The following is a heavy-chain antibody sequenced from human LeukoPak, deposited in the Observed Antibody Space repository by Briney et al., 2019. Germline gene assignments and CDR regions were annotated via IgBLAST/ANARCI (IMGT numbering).Heavy chain of an antibody. CDR1: GGSISSYY. V-gene: IGHV4-59*01. CDR3: ARFGELSYFDY. J-gene: IGHJ4*02. CDR2: IYYSGST. D-gene: IGHD3-10*01. Sequence: SETLSLTCTVPGGSISSYYWSWIRQPPGKGLEWIGYIYYSGSTNYNPSLKSRVTISVDTSKNQFSPKLSSVTAADTAVYYCARFGELSYFDYWGQGTLVTVSS.